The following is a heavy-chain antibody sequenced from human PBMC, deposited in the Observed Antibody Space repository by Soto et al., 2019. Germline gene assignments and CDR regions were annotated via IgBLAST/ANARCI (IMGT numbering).Heavy chain of an antibody. CDR3: ARLEGLATISYYFDY. CDR1: GDSINSDKYY. Sequence: QLQLQESGPGLVKPSETLSLTCSVSGDSINSDKYYWGGIRQPPGKGLEGIGRIYYRGNTYYNPSLKTRVTISLGKSKSQFSLKLNSVTAADSAVYFCARLEGLATISYYFDYWGQGTLVTVSS. V-gene: IGHV4-39*01. CDR2: IYYRGNT. J-gene: IGHJ4*02. D-gene: IGHD3-9*01.